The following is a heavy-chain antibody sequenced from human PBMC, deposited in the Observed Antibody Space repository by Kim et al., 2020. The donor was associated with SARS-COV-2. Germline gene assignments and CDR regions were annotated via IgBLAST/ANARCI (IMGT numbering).Heavy chain of an antibody. CDR1: GYIFTSYA. V-gene: IGHV1-3*01. CDR3: VRDRGTMVRSGFDL. CDR2: INPGNGIT. J-gene: IGHJ4*02. D-gene: IGHD3-10*01. Sequence: ASVKVSCKSSGYIFTSYAMHWVRQAPGQRPEWMGWINPGNGITKYSQKFQGRVTFTRDTSASTVYMDLSSLTSEDTAVYFCVRDRGTMVRSGFDLWGRGTLVSVSS.